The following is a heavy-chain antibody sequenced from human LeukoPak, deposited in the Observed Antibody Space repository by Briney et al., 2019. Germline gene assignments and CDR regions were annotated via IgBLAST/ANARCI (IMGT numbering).Heavy chain of an antibody. CDR1: GFTFSSYA. V-gene: IGHV3-23*01. Sequence: GGSLRLSCAASGFTFSSYAMSWVRQAPGKGLEWVSAISGSGGSTYYADSVKGRFTISRDNSKNTLYLQMNSLRAEDTAVYYCAKGPDWAVYSSPYPYYFDYWGQGTLVTVSS. J-gene: IGHJ4*02. CDR2: ISGSGGST. CDR3: AKGPDWAVYSSPYPYYFDY. D-gene: IGHD6-13*01.